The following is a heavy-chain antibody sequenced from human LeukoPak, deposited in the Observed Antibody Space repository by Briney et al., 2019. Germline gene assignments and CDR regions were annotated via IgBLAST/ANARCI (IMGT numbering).Heavy chain of an antibody. V-gene: IGHV3-66*01. J-gene: IGHJ4*02. CDR2: IYSGGGT. CDR1: AFAVSNNY. Sequence: GGSLRLSCAASAFAVSNNYMNWVRQAPGKGLEWVSLIYSGGGTYYADSVKGRFTIFRDDSKNTLYLQMNSLRDEDTAVYYCARDRAGDGGHFDYWGQGTLVTVSS. CDR3: ARDRAGDGGHFDY. D-gene: IGHD4-17*01.